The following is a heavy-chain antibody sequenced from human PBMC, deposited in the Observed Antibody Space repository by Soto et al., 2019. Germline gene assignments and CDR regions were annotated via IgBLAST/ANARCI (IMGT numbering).Heavy chain of an antibody. D-gene: IGHD5-18*01. CDR1: GGSISSYY. CDR3: ARLPVETAMAAEPNYYYYMDV. V-gene: IGHV4-59*08. J-gene: IGHJ6*03. Sequence: SETLSLACTVSGGSISSYYWSWIRQPPGKGLVWIGYIYYSGSTNYNPSLKSRVTISVDTSKNQFSLKLSSVTAADTAVYYCARLPVETAMAAEPNYYYYMDVWGKGTTVTVS. CDR2: IYYSGST.